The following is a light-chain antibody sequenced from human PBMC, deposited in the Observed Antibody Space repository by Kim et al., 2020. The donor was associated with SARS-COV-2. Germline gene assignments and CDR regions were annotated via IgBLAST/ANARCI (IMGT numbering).Light chain of an antibody. CDR2: GKN. Sequence: VAVEQTVRITCKGDSLRSYYATWYQQKPGQAPILVIYGKNNRPSGIPDRFSGSSSGNTASLTITGTQAGDEADYYCNSRDSNNNVVFGGGTQLTVL. CDR3: NSRDSNNNVV. J-gene: IGLJ2*01. V-gene: IGLV3-19*01. CDR1: SLRSYY.